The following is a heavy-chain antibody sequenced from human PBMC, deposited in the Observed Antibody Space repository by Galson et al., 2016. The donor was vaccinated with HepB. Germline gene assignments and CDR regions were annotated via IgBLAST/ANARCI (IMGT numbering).Heavy chain of an antibody. Sequence: SLRLSCAVSELSVTRNYMTWVRQTPGKGLQWVSSIYSDGTTHYADSMRGRFSISRDRSKNTLFLQMNSLRTEDTAVYYCARDFVVITGRRRDYYHGMDVWGQGTTVTVS. J-gene: IGHJ6*02. D-gene: IGHD3-22*01. CDR3: ARDFVVITGRRRDYYHGMDV. V-gene: IGHV3-53*01. CDR1: ELSVTRNY. CDR2: IYSDGTT.